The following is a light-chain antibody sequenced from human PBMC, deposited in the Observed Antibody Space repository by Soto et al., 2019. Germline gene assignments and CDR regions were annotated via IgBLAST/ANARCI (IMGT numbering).Light chain of an antibody. CDR2: GVS. CDR3: QQYTGPPTT. J-gene: IGKJ5*01. CDR1: QSVTNNQ. V-gene: IGKV3-20*01. Sequence: EIVLTQSPGTLSLSPGERATLSCRASQSVTNNQFAWFRQKPGQAPRLLIWGVSNRATGIPDRFSGSGSGTDFTLTITRLEPEDSAVYFCQQYTGPPTTFGQGTRLETK.